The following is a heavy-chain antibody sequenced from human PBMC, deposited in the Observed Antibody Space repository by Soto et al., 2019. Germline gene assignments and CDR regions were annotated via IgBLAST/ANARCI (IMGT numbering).Heavy chain of an antibody. CDR2: INPSGGST. V-gene: IGHV1-46*01. CDR3: ARKRNIVGPSYAFDI. J-gene: IGHJ3*02. Sequence: ASVKVSCKASGYTFTSYYIHWVRQAPGQGLEWMGIINPSGGSTSYAQKFQGRLTMTRDTSTSTVYLELSSLRSEDTAVYYCARKRNIVGPSYAFDIWGQGTMVTVSS. D-gene: IGHD1-26*01. CDR1: GYTFTSYY.